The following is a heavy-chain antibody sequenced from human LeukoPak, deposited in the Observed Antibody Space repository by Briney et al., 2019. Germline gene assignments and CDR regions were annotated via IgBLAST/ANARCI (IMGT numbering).Heavy chain of an antibody. CDR3: ARAGDSGYDFLVYFDY. CDR2: INSDGSST. D-gene: IGHD5-12*01. CDR1: GFTFSSYW. Sequence: GGSLRLSCAASGFTFSSYWMHWVRQAPGKGLVWVPRINSDGSSTSYADSVKGRFTISRDNAKNTLYLQMNSLRAEDTAVYYCARAGDSGYDFLVYFDYWGQGTLVTVSS. J-gene: IGHJ4*02. V-gene: IGHV3-74*01.